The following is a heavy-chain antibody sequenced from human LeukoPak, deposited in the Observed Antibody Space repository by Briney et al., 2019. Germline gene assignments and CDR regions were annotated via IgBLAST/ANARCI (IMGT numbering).Heavy chain of an antibody. CDR1: GFTVSSNY. J-gene: IGHJ4*02. V-gene: IGHV3-66*01. Sequence: PGGSLRLSCAASGFTVSSNYMSWVRQAPGKGLEWVSVIYSGGSTYYADSVKGRFTISRDNSKNTLYPQMNSLRAEDTAVYYCARDGDWSDFDYWGQGTLVTVSS. D-gene: IGHD2-21*01. CDR2: IYSGGST. CDR3: ARDGDWSDFDY.